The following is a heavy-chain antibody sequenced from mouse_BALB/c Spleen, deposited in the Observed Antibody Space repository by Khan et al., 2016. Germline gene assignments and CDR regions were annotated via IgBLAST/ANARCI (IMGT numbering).Heavy chain of an antibody. CDR2: IYPGDGDT. D-gene: IGHD1-1*02. J-gene: IGHJ2*01. CDR1: GYAFSTSW. V-gene: IGHV1-82*01. CDR3: ARDFGVDHLAFDS. Sequence: QVQLQQSGPELVKPGASVKISCKASGYAFSTSWMNWVKQRPGQGLEWIGRIYPGDGDTNYNGKFKGEATLTADKSSSTAYMQLSSLTSVDSAVYFCARDFGVDHLAFDSWGKGTTLTVSS.